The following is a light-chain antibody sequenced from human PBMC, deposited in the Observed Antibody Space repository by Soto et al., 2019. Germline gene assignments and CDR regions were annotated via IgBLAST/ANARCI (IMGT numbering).Light chain of an antibody. CDR3: TSWTTSTTMI. Sequence: QSALTQPASVSGSPAEAITIFCTGTRCDIGAYNFVSWYQQHPGKAPKLMLYDVNIRPSGVSNRFSGSKSGNTASLTISGLQAEDEADYYCTSWTTSTTMIFGGGTKVTVL. J-gene: IGLJ2*01. CDR1: RCDIGAYNF. V-gene: IGLV2-14*03. CDR2: DVN.